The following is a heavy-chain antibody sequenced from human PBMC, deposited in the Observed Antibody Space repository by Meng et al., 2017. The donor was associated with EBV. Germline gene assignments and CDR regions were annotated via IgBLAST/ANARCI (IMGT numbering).Heavy chain of an antibody. CDR3: AHRRDEYSSSWYGWFDP. CDR2: IYWDDDK. Sequence: QITLKESCPTLVKPTQTLTLTCTFSGFSLSTSGVGVGWIRQPPGKALEWLALIYWDDDKRYSPSLKSRLTITKDTSKNQVVLTMTNMDPVDTATYYCAHRRDEYSSSWYGWFDPWGQGTLVTVSS. J-gene: IGHJ5*02. CDR1: GFSLSTSGVG. D-gene: IGHD6-13*01. V-gene: IGHV2-5*02.